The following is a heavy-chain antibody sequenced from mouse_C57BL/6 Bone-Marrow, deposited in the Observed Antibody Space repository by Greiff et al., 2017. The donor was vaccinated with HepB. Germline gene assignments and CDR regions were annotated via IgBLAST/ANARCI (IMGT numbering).Heavy chain of an antibody. CDR2: ISNGGGST. Sequence: EVQGVESGGGLVQPGGSLKLSCAASGFTFSDYYMYWVRQTPEKRLEWVAYISNGGGSTYYPDTVKGRFTISRDNAKNTLYLQMSRLKSEDTAMYYCARLLTTVVANYAMDYWGQGTSVTVSS. CDR1: GFTFSDYY. D-gene: IGHD1-1*01. V-gene: IGHV5-12*01. J-gene: IGHJ4*01. CDR3: ARLLTTVVANYAMDY.